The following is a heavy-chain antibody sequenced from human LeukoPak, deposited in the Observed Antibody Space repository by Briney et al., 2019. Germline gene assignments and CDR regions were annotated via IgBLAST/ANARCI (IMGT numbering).Heavy chain of an antibody. Sequence: SETLSLTCTVSGGSISSSSYYWGWIRQPPGKGLEWIGSIYSSGSTYYNPSLKSRVTISVDTSKNQFSLNLSSVPASDTAVYYCARRGGSGGSFDYWGQGILVTVSS. V-gene: IGHV4-39*01. CDR2: IYSSGST. J-gene: IGHJ4*02. CDR3: ARRGGSGGSFDY. D-gene: IGHD3-10*01. CDR1: GGSISSSSYY.